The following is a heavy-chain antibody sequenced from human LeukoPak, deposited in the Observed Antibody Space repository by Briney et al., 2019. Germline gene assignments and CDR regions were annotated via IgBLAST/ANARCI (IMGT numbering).Heavy chain of an antibody. J-gene: IGHJ6*02. CDR3: ARDSHRATYYDFWSGYFSDRYYYYGMDV. CDR1: GYTFTSYG. D-gene: IGHD3-3*01. CDR2: IIPIFGTA. Sequence: EASVKVSCKTSGYTFTSYGISWVRQAPGQGLEWMGGIIPIFGTANYAQKFQGRVTITADESTSTAYMELSSLRSEDTAVYYCARDSHRATYYDFWSGYFSDRYYYYGMDVWGQGTTVTVSS. V-gene: IGHV1-69*13.